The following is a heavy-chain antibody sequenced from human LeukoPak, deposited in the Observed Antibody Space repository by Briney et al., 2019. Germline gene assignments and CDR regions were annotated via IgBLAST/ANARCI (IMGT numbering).Heavy chain of an antibody. D-gene: IGHD6-19*01. V-gene: IGHV3-53*01. J-gene: IGHJ4*02. CDR3: ARGLYSSGWYYFDY. CDR2: IYSGGST. Sequence: GGSLRLSCAASGFSVSSNYMSWVRQAPAKGLEWVSVIYSGGSTYYADSAKGRFTISRDNSKNTLYLQMNSLRAEDTAVYYCARGLYSSGWYYFDYWGQGTLVTVSS. CDR1: GFSVSSNY.